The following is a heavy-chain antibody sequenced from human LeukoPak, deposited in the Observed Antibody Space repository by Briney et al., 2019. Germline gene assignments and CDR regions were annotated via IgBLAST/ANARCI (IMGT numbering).Heavy chain of an antibody. CDR1: GYTFTGYY. CDR3: ARGTIVGAYFDY. J-gene: IGHJ4*02. D-gene: IGHD1-26*01. Sequence: GASVKVSCKASGYTFTGYYMHWVRQAPGQGLEWMGRINPNSGGTNYAQKFQGRVTMTRDTSISTAYMELSRLRSDDTVVYYCARGTIVGAYFDYWGQGTLVTVSS. V-gene: IGHV1-2*05. CDR2: INPNSGGT.